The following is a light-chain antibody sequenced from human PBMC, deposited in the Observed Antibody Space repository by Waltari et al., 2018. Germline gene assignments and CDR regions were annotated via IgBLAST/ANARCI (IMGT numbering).Light chain of an antibody. V-gene: IGKV3-20*01. CDR3: QKYVNLPAT. CDR2: HAS. Sequence: SCKASQGVAKYLAWYQQKPGQAPRLLIYHASIRATGIPDRFSGSGYGTDFSLTISRLEPEDFAVYFCQKYVNLPATFGQGTTVEV. CDR1: QGVAKY. J-gene: IGKJ1*01.